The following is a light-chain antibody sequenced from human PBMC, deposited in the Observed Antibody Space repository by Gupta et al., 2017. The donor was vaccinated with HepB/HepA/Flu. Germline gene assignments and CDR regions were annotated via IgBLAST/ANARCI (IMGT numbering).Light chain of an antibody. Sequence: EIVLTQSPGTLSLSPGQRATLSCRASQSVSSSYLAWYQQKPGQAPRRLIYGASSRATGIPDRFSGSGSGTDFTLTISRLEPEDFAVYYCQQYGSSTFTFGPGTKVDSK. CDR3: QQYGSSTFT. CDR2: GAS. V-gene: IGKV3-20*01. J-gene: IGKJ3*01. CDR1: QSVSSSY.